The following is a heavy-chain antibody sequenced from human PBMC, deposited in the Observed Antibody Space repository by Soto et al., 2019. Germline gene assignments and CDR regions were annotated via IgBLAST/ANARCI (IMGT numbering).Heavy chain of an antibody. Sequence: SETLSLTCAVYGGSFSGYYWSWIRQPPGKGLEWIGEINHSGSTNYNPSLKSRVTISVDTSKNQFSLKLSSVTAADTAVYYCARVSSSWQYNWFDPWGQGTLVTVSS. CDR3: ARVSSSWQYNWFDP. D-gene: IGHD6-13*01. CDR1: GGSFSGYY. CDR2: INHSGST. J-gene: IGHJ5*02. V-gene: IGHV4-34*01.